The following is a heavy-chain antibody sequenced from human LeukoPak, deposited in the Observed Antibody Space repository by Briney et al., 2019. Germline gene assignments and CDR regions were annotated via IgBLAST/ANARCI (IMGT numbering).Heavy chain of an antibody. CDR1: GFTFSSYS. D-gene: IGHD2-2*01. CDR2: ISSSSSYI. Sequence: PGGSLRLSCAASGFTFSSYSMNWVRQAPGKGLEWVPSISSSSSYIYYADSVKGRFTISRDNARNSLYLQMNSLRAEGTAVYYCAKSRIVVVPAASPAFDIWGQGTMVTVSS. J-gene: IGHJ3*02. V-gene: IGHV3-21*04. CDR3: AKSRIVVVPAASPAFDI.